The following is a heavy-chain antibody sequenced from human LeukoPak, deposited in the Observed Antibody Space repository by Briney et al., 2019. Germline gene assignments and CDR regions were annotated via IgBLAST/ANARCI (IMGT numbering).Heavy chain of an antibody. V-gene: IGHV3-23*01. CDR1: GFTFRSYA. Sequence: GGSLRLSCEASGFTFRSYAMSWVRQAPGKGLEWVSSISGTGESTYYADSVKGRFTISRDNSKNTLYLQMNSLRAEDTAIYYCAKGPRTVRFGDRHKGIFDYWGQGTLVTVSS. CDR2: ISGTGEST. J-gene: IGHJ4*02. CDR3: AKGPRTVRFGDRHKGIFDY. D-gene: IGHD3-10*01.